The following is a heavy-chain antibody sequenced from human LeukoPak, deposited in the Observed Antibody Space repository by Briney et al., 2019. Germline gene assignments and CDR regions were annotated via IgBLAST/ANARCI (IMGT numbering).Heavy chain of an antibody. CDR2: IWYDGSNK. CDR1: GFTFSSYG. CDR3: ARDLGGGGYIYYYYGMDV. V-gene: IGHV3-33*01. J-gene: IGHJ6*04. Sequence: GRSLRLSCAASGFTFSSYGMHWVRQAPGKGLEWVAVIWYDGSNKYYADSVKGRFTISRDNSKNTLYLRMNSLRAEDTAVYYCARDLGGGGYIYYYYGMDVWGKGTTVTVSS. D-gene: IGHD5-12*01.